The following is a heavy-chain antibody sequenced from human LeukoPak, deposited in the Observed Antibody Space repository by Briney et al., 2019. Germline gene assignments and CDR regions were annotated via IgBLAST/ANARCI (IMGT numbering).Heavy chain of an antibody. Sequence: GGSLRLSCAASGFTFSSYGMHWVRQAPGKGLEWVAVISYDGSITYYADSVKSRFTISRDNSKNTLYLQMNSLRADDTAIYYCAKKGAVGIAAAAFDYWGQGTLVTVSS. CDR3: AKKGAVGIAAAAFDY. CDR2: ISYDGSIT. D-gene: IGHD6-13*01. J-gene: IGHJ4*02. CDR1: GFTFSSYG. V-gene: IGHV3-30*18.